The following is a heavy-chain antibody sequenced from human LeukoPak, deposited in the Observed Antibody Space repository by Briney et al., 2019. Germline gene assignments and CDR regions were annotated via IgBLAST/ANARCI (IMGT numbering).Heavy chain of an antibody. V-gene: IGHV3-21*01. CDR2: ISSSSSYI. J-gene: IGHJ6*03. CDR1: RFTFSSYS. CDR3: VRDHYYSMDV. Sequence: PGGSLRLSCAASRFTFSSYSMNWVRQAPGKGLEWVSSISSSSSYIYYADSVKGRFTISRDNAKNTLYLQMNSLRADDTAIYYCVRDHYYSMDVWGKGTTVTISS.